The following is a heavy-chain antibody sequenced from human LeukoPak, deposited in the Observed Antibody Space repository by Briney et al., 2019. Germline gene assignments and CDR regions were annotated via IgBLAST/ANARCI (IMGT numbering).Heavy chain of an antibody. CDR1: GYSFTSNN. CDR3: ARVRDGYNDAYDI. CDR2: IKPSGGNT. Sequence: GASVKVSCKTSGYSFTSNNLHWVRQAPGQRLEWMGIIKPSGGNTNYAQKFQGRVTMTRDTSTSTVYMELSSLKSEDTAVYYCARVRDGYNDAYDIWGQGTMVTVSS. V-gene: IGHV1-46*01. J-gene: IGHJ3*02. D-gene: IGHD5-24*01.